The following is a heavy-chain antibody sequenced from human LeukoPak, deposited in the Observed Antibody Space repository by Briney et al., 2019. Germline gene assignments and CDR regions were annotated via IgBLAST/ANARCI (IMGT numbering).Heavy chain of an antibody. J-gene: IGHJ4*02. CDR1: GFAFNSYW. CDR2: INPDGSGK. Sequence: GGSLRLSCAASGFAFNSYWMIWVRQAPGKGLEWVANINPDGSGKYYVDSVKGRFTISRDNAKKSLYLQMNSLRAEDTAVYYCARDSSGDWDFDYWGQGTLVTVSS. V-gene: IGHV3-7*01. CDR3: ARDSSGDWDFDY. D-gene: IGHD6-19*01.